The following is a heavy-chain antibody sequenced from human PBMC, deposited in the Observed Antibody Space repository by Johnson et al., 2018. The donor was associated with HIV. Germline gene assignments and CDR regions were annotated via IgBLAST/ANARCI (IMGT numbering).Heavy chain of an antibody. CDR2: IRFDETIK. Sequence: QVQLVESGGGLIQPGGSLRLSCAASGFTFSSYVMHWVRQATGKGLEWVAFIRFDETIKYYGDSVKGRFTISRDNSKNTLYLQMNSLRAEDTAVYYCARDTGGGEPYDIWGKGTMVTVSS. D-gene: IGHD2-21*01. J-gene: IGHJ3*02. CDR1: GFTFSSYV. CDR3: ARDTGGGEPYDI. V-gene: IGHV3-30*02.